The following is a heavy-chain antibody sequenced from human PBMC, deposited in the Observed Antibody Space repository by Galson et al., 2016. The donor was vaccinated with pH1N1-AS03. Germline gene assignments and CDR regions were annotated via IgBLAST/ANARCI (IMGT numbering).Heavy chain of an antibody. CDR3: ARDAGTDYFDH. V-gene: IGHV5-51*01. D-gene: IGHD6-13*01. J-gene: IGHJ4*02. Sequence: QSGAEVKKPGESLKISCKGSGYSFARYWIGWVRQMPGTGLEWMGVIYPGASDTRYSPSFQGLVTISVDKTFNTAYLQWGSLEASDTAMYYCARDAGTDYFDHWGQGTLVTVPS. CDR2: IYPGASDT. CDR1: GYSFARYW.